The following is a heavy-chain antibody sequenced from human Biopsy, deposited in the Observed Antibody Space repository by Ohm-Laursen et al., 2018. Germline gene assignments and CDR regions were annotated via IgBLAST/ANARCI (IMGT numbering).Heavy chain of an antibody. J-gene: IGHJ4*02. CDR3: ASAHQYCSATTCNGGSDF. CDR2: INQDGSEK. Sequence: LSLTCAASGFTFSTYWMTWVRQAPGKGLEWVANINQDGSEKYYVDSVKGRFTISRDNAKDSLDLQMSSLRVEDTALYYCASAHQYCSATTCNGGSDFWGQGTLVTVSS. V-gene: IGHV3-7*01. CDR1: GFTFSTYW. D-gene: IGHD2-15*01.